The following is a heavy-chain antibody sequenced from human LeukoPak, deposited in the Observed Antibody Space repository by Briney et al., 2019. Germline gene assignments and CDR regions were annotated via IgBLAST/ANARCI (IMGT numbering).Heavy chain of an antibody. Sequence: SVKVSCKASGGTFSSYAISWVRQAPGQGLEWMGRIIPILGIANYAQKFQGRVTITADKSTSTAYMELSSLRSEDTAVYYCARWDSGSYFLDYWGQGTLVTISS. CDR1: GGTFSSYA. V-gene: IGHV1-69*04. J-gene: IGHJ4*02. D-gene: IGHD1-26*01. CDR3: ARWDSGSYFLDY. CDR2: IIPILGIA.